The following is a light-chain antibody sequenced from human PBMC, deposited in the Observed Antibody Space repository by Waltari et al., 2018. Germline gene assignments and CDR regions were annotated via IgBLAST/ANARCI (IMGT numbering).Light chain of an antibody. J-gene: IGLJ1*01. V-gene: IGLV3-21*04. CDR2: YDS. CDR1: NLESKS. Sequence: SYVLTQPPSVSVAPGKPASIPCGGHNLESKSVHWSQQKPGQAPILVIPYDSDRPSGIPERFSGSNSGNTATLTISRVEAGDEADYYCQVWDANTDPGVFGTGTEVTVL. CDR3: QVWDANTDPGV.